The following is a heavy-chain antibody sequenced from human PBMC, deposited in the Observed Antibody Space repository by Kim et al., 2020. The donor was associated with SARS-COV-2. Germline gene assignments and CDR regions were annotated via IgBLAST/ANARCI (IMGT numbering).Heavy chain of an antibody. Sequence: ASVKVSCKVSGYTLTELSMHWVRQAPGKGLEWMGGFDPEDGEAIYAQKFQGRVTMTEDTSTDTPYMELSSLRSEDTAVYYCATAGRSGYSYGYYFDYWGQGTLVTVSS. CDR2: FDPEDGEA. V-gene: IGHV1-24*01. D-gene: IGHD5-18*01. CDR1: GYTLTELS. J-gene: IGHJ4*02. CDR3: ATAGRSGYSYGYYFDY.